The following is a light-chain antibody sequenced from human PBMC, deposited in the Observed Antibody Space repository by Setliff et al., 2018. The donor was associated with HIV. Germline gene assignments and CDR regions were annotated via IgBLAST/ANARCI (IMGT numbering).Light chain of an antibody. CDR2: DAS. CDR1: QSVSNY. CDR3: QQRNHWPIT. Sequence: EVLLTQSPATLSLSPGDRATLSCRANQSVSNYLAWYQQKLGQAPRLLIYDASNRANGIPARFSGGGSGTDFTLTISSLEPEDFAVYYCQQRNHWPITFGPGTKVD. V-gene: IGKV3-11*01. J-gene: IGKJ3*01.